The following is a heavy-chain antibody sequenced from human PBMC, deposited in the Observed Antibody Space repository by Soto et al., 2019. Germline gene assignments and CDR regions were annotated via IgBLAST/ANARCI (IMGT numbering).Heavy chain of an antibody. J-gene: IGHJ3*02. CDR3: ASAPKIAARPPDAFDI. D-gene: IGHD6-6*01. CDR2: ISSSSSYI. CDR1: GFTFSSYS. Sequence: GGSLRLSCAASGFTFSSYSMNWVRQAPGKGLEWVSSISSSSSYIYYADSVKGRFTISRYNAKNSLYLQMNRLRDEDTAVYYCASAPKIAARPPDAFDIWGQGTMVTVSS. V-gene: IGHV3-21*01.